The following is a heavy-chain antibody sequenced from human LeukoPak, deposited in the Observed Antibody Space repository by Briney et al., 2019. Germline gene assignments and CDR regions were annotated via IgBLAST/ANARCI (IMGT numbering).Heavy chain of an antibody. J-gene: IGHJ4*02. CDR2: TYYRSKWSN. D-gene: IGHD4-17*01. Sequence: PSQTLSLTCAISGDSVSSNSAALNWIRQSPSRGLEWLVRTYYRSKWSNNYAVSVKSRITINSDTSKNQFALQLNSVTPEDTAVYYCARGSNDYRDYSFDYWGQGTLVTVSS. V-gene: IGHV6-1*01. CDR3: ARGSNDYRDYSFDY. CDR1: GDSVSSNSAA.